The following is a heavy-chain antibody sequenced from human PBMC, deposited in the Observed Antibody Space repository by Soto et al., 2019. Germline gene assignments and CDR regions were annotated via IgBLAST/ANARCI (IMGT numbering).Heavy chain of an antibody. V-gene: IGHV2-70*13. Sequence: SGPTLVNPTQTLTLTCTFSGFSLNSNGMCVNWIRQPPGKALEWLALIDWDDDKYYRTSLKTRLTISRDTSKTQVVLTMTNMDPVDTATYYCARTAALPRGYPHGMDVWGQGTTVTVSS. CDR1: GFSLNSNGMC. CDR2: IDWDDDK. CDR3: ARTAALPRGYPHGMDV. D-gene: IGHD1-1*01. J-gene: IGHJ6*02.